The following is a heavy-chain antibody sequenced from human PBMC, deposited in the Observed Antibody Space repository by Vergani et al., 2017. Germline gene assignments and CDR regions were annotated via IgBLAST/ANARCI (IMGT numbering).Heavy chain of an antibody. Sequence: EVQLVQSGAEVKKPGATVKISCKVSGYTFTDYYMHWVQQAPGKGLEWMGLVDPEDGEPIYAEKFQGRVTITADTSTDTAYMELSSLRSEDTAVYYCASGRYCSGGSCYSQADYWGQGTLVTVSS. D-gene: IGHD2-15*01. CDR1: GYTFTDYY. CDR2: VDPEDGEP. J-gene: IGHJ4*02. V-gene: IGHV1-69-2*01. CDR3: ASGRYCSGGSCYSQADY.